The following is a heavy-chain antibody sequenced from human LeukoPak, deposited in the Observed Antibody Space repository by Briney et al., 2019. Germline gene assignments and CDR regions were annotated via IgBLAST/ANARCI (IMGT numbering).Heavy chain of an antibody. CDR2: IYYSGST. CDR3: ARWVRYGDYRYYYGMDV. CDR1: GGSISSDY. J-gene: IGHJ6*02. Sequence: SETLSLTCTVSGGSISSDYWNWIRQPPGKGLEWIGYIYYSGSTNYNPSLKSRVTISVDTSKNQFSLKLSSVTAADTAVYYCARWVRYGDYRYYYGMDVWGQGTTVTVSS. D-gene: IGHD4-17*01. V-gene: IGHV4-59*08.